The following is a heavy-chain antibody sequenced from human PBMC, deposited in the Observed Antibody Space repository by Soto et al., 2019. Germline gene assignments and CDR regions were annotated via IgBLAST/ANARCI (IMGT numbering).Heavy chain of an antibody. V-gene: IGHV3-21*04. CDR3: AKGGITGTTDDY. CDR1: GFTFSSYS. D-gene: IGHD1-20*01. CDR2: ISSSSSYI. Sequence: PGGSLRLSCAASGFTFSSYSMNWVRQAPGKGLEWVSSISSSSSYIYYADSVKGRFTISRDNAKNSLYLQMNSLRAEDTAVYYCAKGGITGTTDDYWGQGTLVTVSS. J-gene: IGHJ4*02.